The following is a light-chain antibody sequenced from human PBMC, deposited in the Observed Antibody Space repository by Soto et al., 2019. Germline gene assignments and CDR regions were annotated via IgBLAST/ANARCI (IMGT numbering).Light chain of an antibody. CDR2: DAA. Sequence: DIQMTQSPSTLSASVGDRVTITCRASQSISSWLSWYQQKPWKAPKLLIYDAASLESAVPSRFSGSGSGTEFTLTISSLQPDDFATYYCQQYNSYSPKTFGQGTKVDIK. V-gene: IGKV1-5*01. J-gene: IGKJ1*01. CDR3: QQYNSYSPKT. CDR1: QSISSW.